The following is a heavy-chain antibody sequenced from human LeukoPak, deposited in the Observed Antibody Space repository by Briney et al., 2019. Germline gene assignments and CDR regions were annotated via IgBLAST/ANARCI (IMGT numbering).Heavy chain of an antibody. CDR2: ISGSGGST. CDR3: ARERGGNRVLLWFGESPDGFDY. D-gene: IGHD3-10*01. J-gene: IGHJ4*02. V-gene: IGHV3-23*01. CDR1: GFTFSSYG. Sequence: GGSLRLSCAASGFTFSSYGMSWVRQAPGKGLEWVSAISGSGGSTYYADSVKGRFTISRDNSKNTLYLQMNSLTAADTAVYYCARERGGNRVLLWFGESPDGFDYWGQGTLVTVSS.